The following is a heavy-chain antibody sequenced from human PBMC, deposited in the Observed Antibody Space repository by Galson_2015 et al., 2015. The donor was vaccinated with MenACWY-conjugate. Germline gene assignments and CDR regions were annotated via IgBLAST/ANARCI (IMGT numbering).Heavy chain of an antibody. Sequence: SLRLSCAASGFTFSDYTMNWVRQAPGKGLEWVSYISITSNTRYAESVRGRFTISRDNAKNTLFLQMNSLRAEDTAVYYCVRGGILTGVPDDAFDIWGQGTMVTVSS. D-gene: IGHD7-27*01. CDR3: VRGGILTGVPDDAFDI. J-gene: IGHJ3*02. V-gene: IGHV3-48*04. CDR1: GFTFSDYT. CDR2: ISITSNT.